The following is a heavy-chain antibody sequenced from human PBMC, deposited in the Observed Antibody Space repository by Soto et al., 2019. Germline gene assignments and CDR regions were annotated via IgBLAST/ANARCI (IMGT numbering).Heavy chain of an antibody. CDR2: IIPIFGTT. Sequence: SVKVSCKASVGTFSSNPITWVRQAPGQGLEWMGGIIPIFGTTNYAQKFQGRVTITADASTSTAYMELSSLRSADTAVYYCARGTAGGIYYAFDYWGQGTLVTVSS. CDR3: ARGTAGGIYYAFDY. CDR1: VGTFSSNP. D-gene: IGHD1-26*01. J-gene: IGHJ4*02. V-gene: IGHV1-69*13.